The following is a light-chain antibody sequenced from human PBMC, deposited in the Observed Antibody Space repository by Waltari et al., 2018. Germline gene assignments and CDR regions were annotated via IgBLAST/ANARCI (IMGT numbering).Light chain of an antibody. CDR1: QSLGPY. J-gene: IGKJ2*01. CDR2: VAS. Sequence: DIQVTQSPFSLSASVGDRVTITCRASQSLGPYINWYQQKPGQAPKLLSYVASNVQSGVPSRFSGSGSGIDFTLTITSLQAEDLGTYFCQQCYGTPYTFGQGTKVQMK. CDR3: QQCYGTPYT. V-gene: IGKV1-39*01.